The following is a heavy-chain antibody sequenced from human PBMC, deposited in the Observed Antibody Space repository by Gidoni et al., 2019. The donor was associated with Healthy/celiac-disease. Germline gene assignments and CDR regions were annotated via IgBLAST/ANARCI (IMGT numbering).Heavy chain of an antibody. J-gene: IGHJ6*02. CDR1: GFTFVAYA. Sequence: EVQLVESGGGLVKPGRSLRLSCTASGFTFVAYAMSWFRQAPGKGLEWVGFIRSKAYGGTTEYAASVKGRFTISRDDSKSIAYLQMNSLKTEDTAVYYCTRQIVLMVYASYGMDVWGQGTTVTVSS. CDR3: TRQIVLMVYASYGMDV. D-gene: IGHD2-8*01. CDR2: IRSKAYGGTT. V-gene: IGHV3-49*05.